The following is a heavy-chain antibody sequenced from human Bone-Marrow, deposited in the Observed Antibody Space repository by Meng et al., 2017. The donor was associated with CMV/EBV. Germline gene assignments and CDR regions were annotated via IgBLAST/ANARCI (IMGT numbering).Heavy chain of an antibody. Sequence: LHCAVYGGSFRGYDWGWIRQPAGKGLEWIGEINHSGSTNYNPSLKSRVTISVDTSKNQFSLKLSSVTAADTAVYYCARAIYGFFDYWGQGTLVTVSS. D-gene: IGHD4-17*01. V-gene: IGHV4-34*01. CDR3: ARAIYGFFDY. CDR1: GGSFRGYD. CDR2: INHSGST. J-gene: IGHJ4*02.